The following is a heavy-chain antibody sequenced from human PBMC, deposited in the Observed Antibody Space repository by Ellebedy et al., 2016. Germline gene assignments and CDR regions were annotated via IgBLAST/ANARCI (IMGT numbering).Heavy chain of an antibody. Sequence: ASVKVSCKASGYTFTSYYIHWVRQAPGQGLEWMGIINPSGGSTTYAQKFQGRVTMTRDTSTSTVYMELSSLRSEDTAVYNCARGTVNTATADYYGMDVWGQGTTVTVSS. V-gene: IGHV1-46*01. D-gene: IGHD5-18*01. CDR3: ARGTVNTATADYYGMDV. CDR2: INPSGGST. J-gene: IGHJ6*02. CDR1: GYTFTSYY.